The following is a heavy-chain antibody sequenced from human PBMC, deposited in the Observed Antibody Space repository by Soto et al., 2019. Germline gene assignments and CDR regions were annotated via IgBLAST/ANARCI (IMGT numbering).Heavy chain of an antibody. CDR3: AKDPPLVPGLLLPENWFDP. Sequence: GGSLRLSCAASGFTFSSYSMNWVRQAPGKGLEWVSYISSSSSTIYYADSVKGRFTISRDNAKNSLYLQMNSLRAEDTAVYYCAKDPPLVPGLLLPENWFDPWGKGTLVTVSS. CDR2: ISSSSSTI. J-gene: IGHJ5*02. V-gene: IGHV3-48*01. D-gene: IGHD2-15*01. CDR1: GFTFSSYS.